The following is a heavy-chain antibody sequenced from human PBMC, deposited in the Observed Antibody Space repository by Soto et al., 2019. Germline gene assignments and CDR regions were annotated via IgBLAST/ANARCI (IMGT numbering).Heavy chain of an antibody. Sequence: SVTLSLTCAVYGGSFSGYYWCWIRQPPGKGLEWIGEINHSGSTNYNPSLKSRVTISVDTSKNQFSLKLSSVTAADTAVYYCASLHDSDYYYYMDVWGKGTTVTVSS. CDR3: ASLHDSDYYYYMDV. J-gene: IGHJ6*03. D-gene: IGHD3-3*01. V-gene: IGHV4-34*01. CDR1: GGSFSGYY. CDR2: INHSGST.